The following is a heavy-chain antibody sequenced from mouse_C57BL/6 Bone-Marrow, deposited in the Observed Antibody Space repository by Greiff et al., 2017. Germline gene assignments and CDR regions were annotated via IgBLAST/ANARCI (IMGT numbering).Heavy chain of an antibody. Sequence: VHLVESGPGLVQPSQSLSITCTVSGFSLTSYGVHWVRQSPGKGLEWLGVIWSGGSTDYNAAFISRLSISKDNSKSQVFFKMNSLQADDTAIYYCARKGYGKGSYAMDYWGQGTSVTVSS. V-gene: IGHV2-2*01. CDR2: IWSGGST. CDR3: ARKGYGKGSYAMDY. CDR1: GFSLTSYG. D-gene: IGHD2-1*01. J-gene: IGHJ4*01.